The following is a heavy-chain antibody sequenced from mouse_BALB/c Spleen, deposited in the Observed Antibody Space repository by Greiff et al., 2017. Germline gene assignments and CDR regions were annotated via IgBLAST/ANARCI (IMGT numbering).Heavy chain of an antibody. V-gene: IGHV5-17*02. CDR3: ARWLLRDYYAMDY. CDR1: GFTFRSFG. D-gene: IGHD2-3*01. J-gene: IGHJ4*01. Sequence: DVKLVESGGGLVQPGGSRKLSCAASGFTFRSFGMHWVRQAPEKGLEWVAYISSGSSTIYYADTVKGRFTISRDNPKNTLFLQMTSLRSEDTAMYYCARWLLRDYYAMDYWGQGTSVTVSS. CDR2: ISSGSSTI.